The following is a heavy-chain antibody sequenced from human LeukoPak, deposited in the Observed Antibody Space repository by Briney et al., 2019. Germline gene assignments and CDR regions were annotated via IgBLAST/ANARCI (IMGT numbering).Heavy chain of an antibody. Sequence: SETLSLTCTVSGGSISSYYWSWIRQPPGKGLEWIGYIYYSGSTNYNPSLKSRVTISVDTSKNQFSLKLSSVTAADTAVYYCARQCFGVVTYYYYMDVWGKGTTVTVSS. J-gene: IGHJ6*03. D-gene: IGHD3-3*01. CDR3: ARQCFGVVTYYYYMDV. CDR1: GGSISSYY. CDR2: IYYSGST. V-gene: IGHV4-59*08.